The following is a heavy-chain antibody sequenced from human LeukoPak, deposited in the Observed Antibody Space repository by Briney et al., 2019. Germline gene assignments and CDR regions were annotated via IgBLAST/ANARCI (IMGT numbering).Heavy chain of an antibody. CDR1: GYTFTSYG. D-gene: IGHD2-15*01. CDR2: ISGYNGDT. Sequence: ASVKVSCKTSGYTFTSYGISWVRQAPGQGLEWMGWISGYNGDTHYAQNLQDRVTMTTDTSTSTAYMDVRSLRSDDTAVYYCARAGADSVAYFYYAMDVWGQGTTVTVSS. J-gene: IGHJ6*02. V-gene: IGHV1-18*01. CDR3: ARAGADSVAYFYYAMDV.